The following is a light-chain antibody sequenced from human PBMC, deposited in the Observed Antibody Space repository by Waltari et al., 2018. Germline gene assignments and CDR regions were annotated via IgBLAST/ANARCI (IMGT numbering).Light chain of an antibody. CDR3: TSKTTSNTLV. CDR1: TSDVGGYDY. V-gene: IGLV2-14*03. J-gene: IGLJ3*02. Sequence: QSALTQPGSVSGAPGQSRTIPCTGTTSDVGGYDYVSWYQHYPGEAPKLILYDVANRPSGVAKRFSGSKSGSTASLTISGLQAEDEALYYCTSKTTSNTLVFGGGTKVTVL. CDR2: DVA.